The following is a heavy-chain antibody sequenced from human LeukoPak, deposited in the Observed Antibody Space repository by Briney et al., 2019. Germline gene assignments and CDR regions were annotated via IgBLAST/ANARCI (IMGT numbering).Heavy chain of an antibody. CDR2: ISSSSSYI. Sequence: GGSLRLSCAASGFAFSSYSMNWVRQAPGKGLEWVSSISSSSSYIYYADSVKGRFTISRDNAKNSLYLQMNSLRAEDTAVYYCARDWDFWSGEYFDYWGQGTLVTVSS. D-gene: IGHD3-3*01. CDR3: ARDWDFWSGEYFDY. J-gene: IGHJ4*02. V-gene: IGHV3-21*01. CDR1: GFAFSSYS.